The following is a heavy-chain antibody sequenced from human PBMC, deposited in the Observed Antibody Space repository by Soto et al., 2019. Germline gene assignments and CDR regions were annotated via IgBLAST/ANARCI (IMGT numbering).Heavy chain of an antibody. CDR1: GFTVSTYG. D-gene: IGHD2-8*02. CDR2: ISRDGGTK. V-gene: IGHV3-30*03. Sequence: QVQLVESGGGVVQPGRSLRLSCAVSGFTVSTYGMHWVSQAPGKGLEWVAVISRDGGTKYYADSVKGRFTISRDNSRNTLFLEMNSLRSDDMAVDYCTGEVASGYWGQGTLVTVSS. J-gene: IGHJ4*02. CDR3: TGEVASGY.